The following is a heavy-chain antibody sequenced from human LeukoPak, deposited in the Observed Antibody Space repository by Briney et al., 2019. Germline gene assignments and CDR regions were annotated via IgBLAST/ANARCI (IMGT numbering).Heavy chain of an antibody. V-gene: IGHV3-23*01. CDR2: ISGSGGST. CDR3: AKDPAVTTDRL. Sequence: GGSLRLSCAASGFTFSSYSMNWVRQAPGKGLEWVSAISGSGGSTYYADSVKGRFTISRDNSKNTLYLQMNSQRAEDTAVYYCAKDPAVTTDRLWGQGTLVTVSS. D-gene: IGHD4-17*01. J-gene: IGHJ4*02. CDR1: GFTFSSYS.